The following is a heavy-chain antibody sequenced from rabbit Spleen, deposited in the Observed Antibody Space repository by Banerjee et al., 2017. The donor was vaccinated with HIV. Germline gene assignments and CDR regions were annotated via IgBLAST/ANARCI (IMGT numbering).Heavy chain of an antibody. V-gene: IGHV1S40*01. D-gene: IGHD1-1*01. CDR3: ARDTSTSFSSYGMDL. CDR2: IDPVFGIT. Sequence: QSLEESGGDLVKPGASLTLTCIASGVSFSGNSYMCWVRQAPGKGLEWIGYIDPVFGITYYASWVNGRFSISRENAQNTVFLQMTSLTAADTATYFCARDTSTSFSSYGMDLWGQGTLVTVS. J-gene: IGHJ6*01. CDR1: GVSFSGNSY.